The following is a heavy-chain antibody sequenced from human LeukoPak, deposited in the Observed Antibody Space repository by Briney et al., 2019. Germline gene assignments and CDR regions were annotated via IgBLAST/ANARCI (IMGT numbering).Heavy chain of an antibody. CDR3: ARNSGLADC. V-gene: IGHV1-8*01. D-gene: IGHD5-12*01. CDR1: GYTFTNYD. CDR2: MNPNSGNT. J-gene: IGHJ4*02. Sequence: ASVKVSCKASGYTFTNYDISWLRQATGQGLEWMGWMNPNSGNTGYAGKFQGRVTMTRDTSINTAYMELRSLGSEDTAVYYCARNSGLADCWGQGTLVTVSS.